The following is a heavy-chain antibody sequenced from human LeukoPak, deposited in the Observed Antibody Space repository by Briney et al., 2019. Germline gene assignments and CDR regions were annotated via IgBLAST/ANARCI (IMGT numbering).Heavy chain of an antibody. J-gene: IGHJ4*02. CDR3: ARVKWFGELYDY. CDR2: IYYSEST. V-gene: IGHV4-59*01. CDR1: GGSISSYY. D-gene: IGHD3-10*01. Sequence: SETLSLTCTVSGGSISSYYWSWIRQPPGKGLEWIGYIYYSESTNYNPSLKSRVTISVDTSKNQFSLKLSSVTAADTAVYYCARVKWFGELYDYWGQGTLVTVSS.